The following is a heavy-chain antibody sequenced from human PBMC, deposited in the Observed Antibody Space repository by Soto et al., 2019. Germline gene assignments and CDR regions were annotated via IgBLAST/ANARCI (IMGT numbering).Heavy chain of an antibody. V-gene: IGHV3-30-3*01. CDR3: ARLLPIYSSSWYGAFDI. Sequence: GGSLRLSCAASGFTFSSYAMHWVRQAPGKGLEWVAVISYDGSNKYYADSVKGRFTISRDNSKNTLYLQMNSLRAEDMAVYYCARLLPIYSSSWYGAFDIWGQGTMVTVSS. D-gene: IGHD6-13*01. CDR1: GFTFSSYA. J-gene: IGHJ3*02. CDR2: ISYDGSNK.